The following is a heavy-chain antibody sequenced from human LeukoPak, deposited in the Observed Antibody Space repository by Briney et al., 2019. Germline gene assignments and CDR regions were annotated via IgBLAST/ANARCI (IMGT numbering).Heavy chain of an antibody. CDR1: GYTFTGYY. CDR2: INPNSGGT. V-gene: IGHV1-2*04. D-gene: IGHD6-13*01. CDR3: AREHLIPFAAAGDDAFDI. J-gene: IGHJ3*02. Sequence: ASVKVSCKASGYTFTGYYMHWVRQAPGQGLEWMGWINPNSGGTNYAQKFQGWVTMTRDTSISTAYMELSRLRSDDTAVYYCAREHLIPFAAAGDDAFDIWGQGTMVTVSS.